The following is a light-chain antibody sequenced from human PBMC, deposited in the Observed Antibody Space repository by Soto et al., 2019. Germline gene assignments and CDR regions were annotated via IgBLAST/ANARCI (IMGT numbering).Light chain of an antibody. V-gene: IGKV3-11*01. CDR3: QQHTSCSPII. Sequence: EIVLTQSPATLSFSPGERATLSCRASQSVSSYLAWYQKKPDQAPRLLIYDTSNRATGIPPRFRGSGSDTHFTLTICLLEPEDFAVDYCQQHTSCSPIIFGQGTRLEI. J-gene: IGKJ5*01. CDR2: DTS. CDR1: QSVSSY.